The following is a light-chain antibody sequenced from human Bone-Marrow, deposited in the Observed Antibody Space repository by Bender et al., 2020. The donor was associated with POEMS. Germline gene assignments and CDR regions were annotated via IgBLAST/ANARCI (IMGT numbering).Light chain of an antibody. Sequence: SALTQPASVSGSPGQSVTVSCTGTSSDVGGYNYVSWYQHHPGKTPKLILYHVSSRPSGVSNRFSGSKSDNTASLTISGLLSDDEADYYCSSYTSSSTHAVFGGGTKLTVL. J-gene: IGLJ2*01. CDR3: SSYTSSSTHAV. V-gene: IGLV2-14*03. CDR2: HVS. CDR1: SSDVGGYNY.